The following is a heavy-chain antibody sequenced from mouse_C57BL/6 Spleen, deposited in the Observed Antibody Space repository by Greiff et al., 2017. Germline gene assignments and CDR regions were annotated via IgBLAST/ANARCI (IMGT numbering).Heavy chain of an antibody. V-gene: IGHV5-17*01. Sequence: EVKLVESGGGLVKPGGSLKLSCAASGFTFSDYGMHWVRQAPEKGLEWVAYISSGSSTIYYADTVKGRFTISRDNAKNTLFLQMTSLRSEDTAMYYCARKAFYDYGAMDYWGQGTSVTVSS. CDR2: ISSGSSTI. J-gene: IGHJ4*01. D-gene: IGHD2-4*01. CDR1: GFTFSDYG. CDR3: ARKAFYDYGAMDY.